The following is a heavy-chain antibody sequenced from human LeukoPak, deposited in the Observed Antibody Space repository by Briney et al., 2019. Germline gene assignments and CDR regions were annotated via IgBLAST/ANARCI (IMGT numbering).Heavy chain of an antibody. CDR1: GYTFTGYY. D-gene: IGHD2-15*01. V-gene: IGHV1-2*06. J-gene: IGHJ4*02. CDR3: ARFKVVAATRAGFDY. CDR2: INPNSGGA. Sequence: ASVKVSCKASGYTFTGYYMHWVRQAPGQGLEWMGRINPNSGGANYAQKFQGRVTMTRDTSISTAYMELSRLRSDDTAVYYCARFKVVAATRAGFDYWGQETLVTVSS.